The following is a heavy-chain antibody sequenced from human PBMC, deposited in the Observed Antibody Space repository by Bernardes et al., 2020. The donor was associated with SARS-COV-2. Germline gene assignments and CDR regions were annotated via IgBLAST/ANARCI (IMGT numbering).Heavy chain of an antibody. D-gene: IGHD3-10*01. CDR3: AREIRLWFGELSYYDY. J-gene: IGHJ4*02. CDR1: GGSVSSGSYY. Sequence: SETLSLTCTVSGGSVSSGSYYWIWLRQPPGKGLEWIVYIYYSGSTNYNPTLKSRVTISVDTSKNQFTLKPSSATAAGTAVYYCAREIRLWFGELSYYDYWGQGTLVTVSS. V-gene: IGHV4-61*01. CDR2: IYYSGST.